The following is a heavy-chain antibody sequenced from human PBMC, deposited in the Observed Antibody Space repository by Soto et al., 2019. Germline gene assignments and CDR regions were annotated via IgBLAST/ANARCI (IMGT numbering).Heavy chain of an antibody. V-gene: IGHV4-34*01. J-gene: IGHJ6*01. CDR3: ARGGVGVTTNYYYYYYGMEV. CDR2: INHSGST. CDR1: VGSFSGYY. Sequence: SETLSLTRAFYVGSFSGYYWSCIRQPPGKWLEWIGEINHSGSTNYNPSLKSRVTISVDTSKNQFSLKLSSVTAADTAVYYCARGGVGVTTNYYYYYYGMEVLGQGTTDNVSS. D-gene: IGHD4-17*01.